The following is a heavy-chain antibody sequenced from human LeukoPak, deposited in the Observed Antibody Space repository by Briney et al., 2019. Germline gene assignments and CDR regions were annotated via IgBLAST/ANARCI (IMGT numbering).Heavy chain of an antibody. D-gene: IGHD3-22*01. CDR1: GGSISSGGYY. CDR2: IYHSGST. CDR3: ARARSSGYYYYYYGMDV. J-gene: IGHJ6*02. V-gene: IGHV4-30-2*01. Sequence: SETLSLTCTVSGGSISSGGYYWSWIRQPPGKGLEWIGYIYHSGSTYYNPSLKSRVTISVDRSKNQFSLKLSSVTAADTAVYYCARARSSGYYYYYYGMDVWGQGTTVTVSS.